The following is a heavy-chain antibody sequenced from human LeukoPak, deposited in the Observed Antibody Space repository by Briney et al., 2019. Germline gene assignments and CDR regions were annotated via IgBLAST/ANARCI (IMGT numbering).Heavy chain of an antibody. CDR1: GFTFSSYS. D-gene: IGHD3-9*01. J-gene: IGHJ5*02. CDR2: ISSSSSYI. V-gene: IGHV3-21*01. CDR3: ARDAPVLRYFDWLENWFDP. Sequence: GGSLRLSCAASGFTFSSYSINWVRQAPGKGLEWVSSISSSSSYIYYADSVKGRFTISRDNAKNSLYLQMNSLRAEDTAVYYCARDAPVLRYFDWLENWFDPWGQGTLVTVSS.